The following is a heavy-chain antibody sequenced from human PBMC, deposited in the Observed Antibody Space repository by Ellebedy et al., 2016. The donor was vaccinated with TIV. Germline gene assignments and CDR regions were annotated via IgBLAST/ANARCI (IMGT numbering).Heavy chain of an antibody. V-gene: IGHV3-21*01. Sequence: GESLKISXSASGFFVSDYCMNWVRQAPGKGLEWVSSISSGSTYIFYADSVKGRFTISRDNPTDSLYLQMNSLRAEDTAVYYCARQERGTTRGAFDIWGQGTRVTVSS. D-gene: IGHD1/OR15-1a*01. CDR2: ISSGSTYI. J-gene: IGHJ3*02. CDR1: GFFVSDYC. CDR3: ARQERGTTRGAFDI.